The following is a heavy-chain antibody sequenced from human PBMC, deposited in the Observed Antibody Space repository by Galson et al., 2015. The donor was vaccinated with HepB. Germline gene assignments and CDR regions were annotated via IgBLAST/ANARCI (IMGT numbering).Heavy chain of an antibody. Sequence: CAISGDSVSSNSAAWNWIRQSPSRGLEWLGRTYYRSKWYNDYAVSVKSRITINPDTSKNQFSLQLNSVTPEDTAVYYCARDLSSGWYGSDGAFDIWGPGTMVTVSS. V-gene: IGHV6-1*01. J-gene: IGHJ3*02. CDR1: GDSVSSNSAA. CDR3: ARDLSSGWYGSDGAFDI. CDR2: TYYRSKWYN. D-gene: IGHD6-19*01.